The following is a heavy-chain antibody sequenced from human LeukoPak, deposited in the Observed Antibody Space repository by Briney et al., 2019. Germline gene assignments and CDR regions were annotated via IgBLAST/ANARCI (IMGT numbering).Heavy chain of an antibody. CDR1: GGSIGSYY. CDR2: ISYSGGT. V-gene: IGHV4-59*04. D-gene: IGHD3-16*01. J-gene: IGHJ4*02. CDR3: ARRGTDFDY. Sequence: SETLSLTCTVSGGSIGSYYWNWIRQAPGKGLEWIGTISYSGGTSYNPSLKSRVTISVDTSKNQFSLQLSSVTAAVTAVYYCARRGTDFDYWGQGTLVTVSS.